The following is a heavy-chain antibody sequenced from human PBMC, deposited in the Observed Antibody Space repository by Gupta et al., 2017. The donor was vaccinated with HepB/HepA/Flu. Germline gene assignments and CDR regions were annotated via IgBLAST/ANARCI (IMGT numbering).Heavy chain of an antibody. Sequence: EVQLVESGGGLVQPGGSLRLSCAASGFTFSRSGLNWVRQAPGKGLEWVSYISSSSSTIYYADSGKGRFTISRDKAKNSMYLQMNSLRDEDTAVYYCASNWDLHCSSTSCYRPQDYWGQGTLVTVSS. CDR1: GFTFSRSG. J-gene: IGHJ4*02. D-gene: IGHD2-2*02. V-gene: IGHV3-48*02. CDR2: ISSSSSTI. CDR3: ASNWDLHCSSTSCYRPQDY.